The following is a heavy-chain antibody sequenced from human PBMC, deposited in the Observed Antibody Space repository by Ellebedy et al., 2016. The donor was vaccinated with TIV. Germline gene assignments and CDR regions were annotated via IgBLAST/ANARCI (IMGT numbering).Heavy chain of an antibody. CDR3: SRGQDPYKLGNY. Sequence: SETLSLTCAVSGGSFNNYYCTWIRQAPGKGLEWIGEIHPSGSAYYNPSLNDRVTISLDTSRSQFSLKLNSVTAADTAMYFCSRGQDPYKLGNYWGHGILVSVSS. D-gene: IGHD5-24*01. V-gene: IGHV4-34*01. CDR1: GGSFNNYY. CDR2: IHPSGSA. J-gene: IGHJ4*01.